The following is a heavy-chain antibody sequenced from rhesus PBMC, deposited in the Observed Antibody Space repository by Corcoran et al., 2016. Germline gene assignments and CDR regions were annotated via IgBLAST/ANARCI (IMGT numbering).Heavy chain of an antibody. CDR3: AKDHHGYNWNYDGLDS. D-gene: IGHD1-26*01. CDR1: GFTFSSYG. CDR2: ISNGGGST. V-gene: IGHV3S5*01. J-gene: IGHJ6*01. Sequence: EVQLVESGGGLVQPGGSLRLSCAASGFTFSSYGMSWVLQAPGKGLEWVSYISNGGGSTYSTDSVKGRFTIARDDSKNTLSLQMNSLRAEDTAVYYCAKDHHGYNWNYDGLDSWGQGVVVTISS.